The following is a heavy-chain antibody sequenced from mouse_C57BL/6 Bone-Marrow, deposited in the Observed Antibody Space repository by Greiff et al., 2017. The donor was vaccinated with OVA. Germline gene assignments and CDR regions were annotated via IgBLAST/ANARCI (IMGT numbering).Heavy chain of an antibody. CDR1: GFTFSSYG. J-gene: IGHJ2*01. CDR3: ARLLYY. Sequence: EVKLMESGGDLVKPGGSLKLSCAASGFTFSSYGMSWVRQTPDKRLEWVATISSGGSYTYYPDSVKGRFTISRDNAKNTLYLQMSSLKSEDTAMYYCARLLYYWGKGTTLTVSS. CDR2: ISSGGSYT. V-gene: IGHV5-6*01. D-gene: IGHD2-1*01.